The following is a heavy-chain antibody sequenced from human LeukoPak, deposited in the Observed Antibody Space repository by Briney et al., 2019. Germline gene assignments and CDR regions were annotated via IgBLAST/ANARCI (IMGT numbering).Heavy chain of an antibody. D-gene: IGHD6-6*01. J-gene: IGHJ4*02. CDR2: IIPIFGIA. V-gene: IGHV1-69*04. CDR3: ARINSSSGALDY. Sequence: ASVKVSCEASGGTFSSYAISWVRQAPGQGLEWMGRIIPIFGIANYAQKFQGRVTITADKSTSTACMELSSLRSEDTAVYYCARINSSSGALDYWGQGTLVTVSS. CDR1: GGTFSSYA.